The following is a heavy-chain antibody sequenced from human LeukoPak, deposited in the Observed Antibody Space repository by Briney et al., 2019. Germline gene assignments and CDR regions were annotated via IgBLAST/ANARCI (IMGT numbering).Heavy chain of an antibody. CDR3: ASTGDIVATGDENWFDP. CDR1: GGTFSSYA. CDR2: IIPIFGTA. J-gene: IGHJ5*02. D-gene: IGHD5-12*01. V-gene: IGHV1-69*05. Sequence: GASVKVSCKASGGTFSSYAISWVRQAPGQGLEWMGGIIPIFGTANYAQKFQGRVTVTTDESTSTAYMELSSLRSEDTAVYYCASTGDIVATGDENWFDPWGRGTLVTVSS.